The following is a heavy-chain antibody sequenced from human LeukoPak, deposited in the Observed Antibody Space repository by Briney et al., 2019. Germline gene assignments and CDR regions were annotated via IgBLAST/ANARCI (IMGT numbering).Heavy chain of an antibody. D-gene: IGHD6-13*01. Sequence: GGSLRLSCAASGFTFSSYWMSWVRQAPGKGLEWVANIKQDGSEKYYVDSVKGRFTISRDNAKNSLYLQMNSLRAEDTALYYCAKDKRGQQLGPFDYWGQGTLVTVSS. CDR2: IKQDGSEK. CDR3: AKDKRGQQLGPFDY. V-gene: IGHV3-7*03. CDR1: GFTFSSYW. J-gene: IGHJ4*02.